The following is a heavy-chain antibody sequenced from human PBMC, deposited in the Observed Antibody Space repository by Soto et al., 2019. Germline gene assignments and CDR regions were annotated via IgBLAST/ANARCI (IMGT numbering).Heavy chain of an antibody. CDR2: INHSGST. D-gene: IGHD3-10*01. J-gene: IGHJ4*02. CDR3: ARGSTYYYGSGSYLTTSDFDY. V-gene: IGHV4-34*01. CDR1: GGSFSGYY. Sequence: ETLSLTCAVYGGSFSGYYWSWIRQPPGKGLEWIGEINHSGSTNYNPSLKSRVTISVDTSKNQFSLKLSSVTAADTAVYYCARGSTYYYGSGSYLTTSDFDYWGQGTLVTVSS.